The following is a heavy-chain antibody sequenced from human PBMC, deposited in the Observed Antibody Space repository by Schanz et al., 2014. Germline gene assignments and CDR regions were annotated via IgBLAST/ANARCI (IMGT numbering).Heavy chain of an antibody. Sequence: QVQLVESGGGLVQPGRSLRLSCAASGFTFSRSGMHWVRQAPGKGLEWVAIIWFDGSNKYYADSVKGRFTISRDNSKNTLFLQMNSLRAEDTAVYYCARDPGGTKAHGLWGQGTLVTVSS. V-gene: IGHV3-33*01. J-gene: IGHJ4*02. D-gene: IGHD2-15*01. CDR1: GFTFSRSG. CDR3: ARDPGGTKAHGL. CDR2: IWFDGSNK.